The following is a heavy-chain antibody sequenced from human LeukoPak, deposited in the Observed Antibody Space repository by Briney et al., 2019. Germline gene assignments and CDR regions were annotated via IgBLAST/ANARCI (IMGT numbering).Heavy chain of an antibody. CDR3: AKRIQSAMATGY. D-gene: IGHD5-18*01. V-gene: IGHV1-8*02. Sequence: ASVKVSCKASGYTFTSYDINWVRRATGQGLEWMGWMNPNSGNTGYAQKLQGRVTMTTDTSTSTAYMELRSLRSDDTAVYYCAKRIQSAMATGYWGQGTLVTVSS. CDR1: GYTFTSYD. CDR2: MNPNSGNT. J-gene: IGHJ4*02.